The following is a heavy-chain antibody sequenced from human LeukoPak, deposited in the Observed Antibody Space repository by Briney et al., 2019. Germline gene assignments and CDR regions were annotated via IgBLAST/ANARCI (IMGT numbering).Heavy chain of an antibody. Sequence: GGSLRLSCAASGFTFSSYWMHWVRQAPGKGLVWVSRINSDGSSTSYADAAKGRFTVSRDNAKNTLYLQMNSLRAEDTAVYYCARDLPYYYGSGSAYYMDVWGKGTTVTISS. CDR2: INSDGSST. D-gene: IGHD3-10*01. V-gene: IGHV3-74*01. CDR3: ARDLPYYYGSGSAYYMDV. J-gene: IGHJ6*03. CDR1: GFTFSSYW.